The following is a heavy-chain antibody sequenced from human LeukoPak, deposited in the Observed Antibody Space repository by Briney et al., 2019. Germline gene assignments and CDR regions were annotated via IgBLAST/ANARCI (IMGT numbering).Heavy chain of an antibody. V-gene: IGHV4-31*03. J-gene: IGHJ3*02. CDR3: ASLGYCSSTSCAKQTDAFDI. Sequence: SETLSLTCTVSGGSISSGGYYWSWTRQHPGKGLEWIGYIYYSGSTYYNPSLKSRVTISVDTSKNQFSLKLSSVTAADTAVYYCASLGYCSSTSCAKQTDAFDIWGQGTMVTVSS. CDR1: GGSISSGGYY. D-gene: IGHD2-2*01. CDR2: IYYSGST.